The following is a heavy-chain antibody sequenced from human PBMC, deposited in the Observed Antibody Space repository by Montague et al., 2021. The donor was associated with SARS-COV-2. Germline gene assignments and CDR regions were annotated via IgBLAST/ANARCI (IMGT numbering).Heavy chain of an antibody. D-gene: IGHD6-19*01. CDR3: ARDVRGLRLVWNYYYYYMDV. Sequence: CAISGDSVSSNSAAWNWIRQSPSRGLEWLGRTYYRSKWYNDYAVSVKSRITINPDTSKNRFSLQLNSVTPEDTAVYYRARDVRGLRLVWNYYYYYMDVWGKGTTVTVSS. V-gene: IGHV6-1*01. J-gene: IGHJ6*03. CDR2: TYYRSKWYN. CDR1: GDSVSSNSAA.